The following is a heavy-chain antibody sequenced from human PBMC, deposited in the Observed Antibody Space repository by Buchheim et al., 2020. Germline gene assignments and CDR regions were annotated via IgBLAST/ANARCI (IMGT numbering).Heavy chain of an antibody. Sequence: QVQLVESGGGVVQPGRSLRLSCAASGFTFSSYALHWVRQAPGKGLEWVSFISYDGLDKPYADSVKGRFSISRDNYKKTLFLQVNSLKTEDTAVYYCARGGFGYWYFDLWGRGT. CDR3: ARGGFGYWYFDL. J-gene: IGHJ2*01. V-gene: IGHV3-30*04. CDR1: GFTFSSYA. CDR2: ISYDGLDK. D-gene: IGHD3-3*01.